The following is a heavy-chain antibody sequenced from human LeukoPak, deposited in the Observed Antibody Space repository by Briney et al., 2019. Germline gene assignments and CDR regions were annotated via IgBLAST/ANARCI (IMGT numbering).Heavy chain of an antibody. CDR1: GGTFSSYT. V-gene: IGHV1-69*04. J-gene: IGHJ4*02. D-gene: IGHD3-22*01. CDR2: VIPTLGIG. Sequence: SVKVSCXASGGTFSSYTISWVRLAPGQGLEWMGRVIPTLGIGNYAQKFQGRVTITADKSTSTTYMELSSLRSEDTAVYYCARDRGEYYDSSGYYYVSYWGQGTLVTVSS. CDR3: ARDRGEYYDSSGYYYVSY.